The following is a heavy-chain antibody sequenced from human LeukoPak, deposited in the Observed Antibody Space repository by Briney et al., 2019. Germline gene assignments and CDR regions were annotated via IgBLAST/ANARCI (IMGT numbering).Heavy chain of an antibody. CDR1: GGSFSGYY. V-gene: IGHV4-34*01. D-gene: IGHD3-10*01. CDR2: INHSGST. Sequence: SETLSLTCAVYGGSFSGYYWSWIRQPPGKGLEWIGEINHSGSTNYNPSLKSRVTISVDTSKNQFSLKPSSVTAADTAVYYCARGPYYYGSGSYSGRRSSWFDPWGQGTLVTVSS. CDR3: ARGPYYYGSGSYSGRRSSWFDP. J-gene: IGHJ5*02.